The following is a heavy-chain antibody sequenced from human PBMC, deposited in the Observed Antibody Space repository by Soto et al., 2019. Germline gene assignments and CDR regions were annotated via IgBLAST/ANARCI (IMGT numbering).Heavy chain of an antibody. CDR1: GGSFSGYY. D-gene: IGHD3-3*01. V-gene: IGHV4-34*01. J-gene: IGHJ4*02. CDR3: ARREEDFWSGYPLSTDFDY. Sequence: QVQLQQWGAGLLKPSETLSLTCAVYGGSFSGYYWSWIRQPPGKGLEWIGEINHSGSTNYNPSLKIRVTQPVDTSKNQFSLKLSSVTAADTAVYYCARREEDFWSGYPLSTDFDYWGQGTLVTVSS. CDR2: INHSGST.